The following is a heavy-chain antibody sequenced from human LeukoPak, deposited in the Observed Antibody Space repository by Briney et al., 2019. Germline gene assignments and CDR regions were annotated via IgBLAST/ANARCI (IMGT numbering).Heavy chain of an antibody. J-gene: IGHJ4*02. CDR2: ISYDESNK. D-gene: IGHD6-19*01. CDR3: ARDQSSSGWYIDY. Sequence: GRSLRLSCAASGFTFSSYTMHWVRQAPGKGLQWVAVISYDESNKYYADSVKGRFTISRDNSKNTVYLQMNSLRAEDTALYYCARDQSSSGWYIDYWGQGTLVTVSS. CDR1: GFTFSSYT. V-gene: IGHV3-30-3*01.